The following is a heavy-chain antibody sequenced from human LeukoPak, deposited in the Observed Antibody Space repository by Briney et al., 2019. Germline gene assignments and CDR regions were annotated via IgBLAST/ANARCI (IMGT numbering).Heavy chain of an antibody. CDR2: IYTSGST. D-gene: IGHD1-20*01. CDR1: GGSISSYY. J-gene: IGHJ3*02. Sequence: SETLSLTCTVSGGSISSYYWSWIRQPAGKGLEWIGRIYTSGSTNYNPSLKSRVTMSVDTSKNQFSLKLSSVAAADTAVYYCARDRPVTGKTGGAFDIWGQGTMVTVSS. V-gene: IGHV4-4*07. CDR3: ARDRPVTGKTGGAFDI.